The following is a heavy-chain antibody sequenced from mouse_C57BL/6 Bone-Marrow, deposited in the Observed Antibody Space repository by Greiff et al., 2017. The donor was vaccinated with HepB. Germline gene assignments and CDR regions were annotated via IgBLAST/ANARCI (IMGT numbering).Heavy chain of an antibody. J-gene: IGHJ3*01. CDR2: ISSGGDYI. V-gene: IGHV5-9-1*02. CDR3: TRVGDVWFAY. CDR1: GFTFSSYA. Sequence: EVQGVESGEGLVKPGGSLKLSCAASGFTFSSYAMSWVRQTPEKRLEWVAYISSGGDYIYYADTVKGRFTISRDNARNTLYLQMSSLKSEDTAMYYCTRVGDVWFAYWGQGTLVTVSA. D-gene: IGHD3-3*01.